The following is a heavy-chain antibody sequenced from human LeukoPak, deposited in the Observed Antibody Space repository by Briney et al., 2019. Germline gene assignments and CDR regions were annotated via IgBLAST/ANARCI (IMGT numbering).Heavy chain of an antibody. Sequence: GGTLRLSCAASGFTFSSYGMSWVRQALGKGLVWVSRINSDGSSTSYADSVKGRFTISRDNAKNTLYLQMNSLRAEDTAVYYCARVSGDVDYWGQGTLVTVSS. CDR3: ARVSGDVDY. J-gene: IGHJ4*02. CDR1: GFTFSSYG. V-gene: IGHV3-74*01. D-gene: IGHD7-27*01. CDR2: INSDGSST.